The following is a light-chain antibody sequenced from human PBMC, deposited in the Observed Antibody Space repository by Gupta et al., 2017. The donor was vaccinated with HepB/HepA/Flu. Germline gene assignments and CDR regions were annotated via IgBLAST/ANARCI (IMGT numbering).Light chain of an antibody. Sequence: AIQLTQSPSSLSASVGDRVTITCRASRGISSALAWYQQKPGKPPKLLIFDASSLESEVSSRFSGSGSGADFTLTISSLQPEDFATYYCQQVYNGVTFGGGTKVEIK. CDR3: QQVYNGVT. CDR2: DAS. J-gene: IGKJ4*01. V-gene: IGKV1D-13*01. CDR1: RGISSA.